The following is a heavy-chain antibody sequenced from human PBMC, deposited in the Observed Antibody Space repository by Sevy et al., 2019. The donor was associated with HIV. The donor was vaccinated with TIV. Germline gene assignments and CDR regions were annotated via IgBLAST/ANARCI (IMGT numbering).Heavy chain of an antibody. CDR3: ATFVGYCSGGRCSSIDF. D-gene: IGHD2-15*01. V-gene: IGHV3-30*14. CDR2: ISYNGRNQ. J-gene: IGHJ4*02. Sequence: GGSLRLSCAASGFSLSDHAVSWVRQTPGKGLEWLAVISYNGRNQYYADSVKGRSTISKDYSKNTLYLQLHSLRAEDTAVYYCATFVGYCSGGRCSSIDFWGQGTLVTVSS. CDR1: GFSLSDHA.